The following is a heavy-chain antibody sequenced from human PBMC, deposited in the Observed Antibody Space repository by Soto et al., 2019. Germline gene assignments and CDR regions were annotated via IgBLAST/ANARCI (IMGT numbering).Heavy chain of an antibody. CDR2: ISGSGGST. CDR1: GFPFSSYA. D-gene: IGHD4-17*01. Sequence: EVQLLESGGGVVQPGGSLRLSCAASGFPFSSYAMIGVRQGQGKGVEWVSAISGSGGSTYYADSVKGRLPISRDNSKNTLYLQMNSLRAEDTAVDYCAKAGYCDYVVRWFDPWGQGTLVTVSS. CDR3: AKAGYCDYVVRWFDP. V-gene: IGHV3-23*01. J-gene: IGHJ5*02.